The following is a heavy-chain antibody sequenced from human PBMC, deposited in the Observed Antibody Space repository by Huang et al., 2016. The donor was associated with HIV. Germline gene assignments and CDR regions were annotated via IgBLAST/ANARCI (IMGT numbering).Heavy chain of an antibody. CDR2: IYWVDDK. J-gene: IGHJ4*02. Sequence: QITLKESGPTLVKPTQTLTLACTFSGFSLNTSGVGVAWIRQPPGTALEWLAHIYWVDDKLYRPSLKSSLTISKDPSNNQVVLTMTHKDPVDTASYFCAHIGDIFAAYSPEYFDSWGQGALVTVSS. V-gene: IGHV2-5*02. CDR1: GFSLNTSGVG. CDR3: AHIGDIFAAYSPEYFDS. D-gene: IGHD2-15*01.